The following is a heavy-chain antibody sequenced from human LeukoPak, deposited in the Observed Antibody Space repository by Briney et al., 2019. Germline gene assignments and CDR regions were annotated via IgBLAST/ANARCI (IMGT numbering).Heavy chain of an antibody. CDR2: LYSSGTT. Sequence: PGGSLRLSCAASGFSVSIKYMNWVRQAPGKGLEWVSILYSSGTTYYANSVKGRFTISRDNAKNSLYLQMNSLRAEDTAVYYCARDWADSSGYYYNPLWFDPWGQGTLVTVSS. J-gene: IGHJ5*02. CDR1: GFSVSIKY. D-gene: IGHD3-22*01. V-gene: IGHV3-53*01. CDR3: ARDWADSSGYYYNPLWFDP.